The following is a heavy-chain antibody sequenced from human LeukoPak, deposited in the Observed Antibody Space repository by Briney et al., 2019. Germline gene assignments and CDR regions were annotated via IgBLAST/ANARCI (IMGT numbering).Heavy chain of an antibody. CDR1: GFTFDDYA. Sequence: GRSLRLSCAASGFTFDDYAMHWVRQAPGKGPEWVSGISWNSGSIGYADSVKGRFTISRDNAKNSLYLQMNSLRAEDTALYYCAKDMGYGDYVAFDYWGQGTLVTVSS. CDR2: ISWNSGSI. D-gene: IGHD4-17*01. CDR3: AKDMGYGDYVAFDY. J-gene: IGHJ4*02. V-gene: IGHV3-9*01.